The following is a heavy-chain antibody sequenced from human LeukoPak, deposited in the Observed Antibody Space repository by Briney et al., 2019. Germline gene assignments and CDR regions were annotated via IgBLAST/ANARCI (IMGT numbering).Heavy chain of an antibody. D-gene: IGHD1-7*01. CDR2: IWNDGSSK. CDR3: ARPSGTWGAFDI. J-gene: IGHJ3*02. V-gene: IGHV3-33*01. Sequence: GGSLRLSCAASGFTFTSYGMHWVRQAPGKGLEWVAVIWNDGSSKYYADYVKGRFTISRDNSKYTLYLQMNSLRVEDMAVYYCARPSGTWGAFDIWGPGTMVTGSS. CDR1: GFTFTSYG.